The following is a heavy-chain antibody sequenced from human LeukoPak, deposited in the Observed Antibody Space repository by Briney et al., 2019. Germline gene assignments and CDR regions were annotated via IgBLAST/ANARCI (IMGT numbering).Heavy chain of an antibody. J-gene: IGHJ4*02. CDR3: AIGRGLPGCPNFDY. CDR2: IYYSGST. D-gene: IGHD3-16*01. CDR1: GGSISSYY. V-gene: IGHV4-59*08. Sequence: PSETLSLTCTVSGGSISSYYWSWIRQPPGKGLEWIGYIYYSGSTNYNPSLKSRVTISVDTSKNQFSLKLSSVTAADTAVYYCAIGRGLPGCPNFDYWGQGTLVTVSS.